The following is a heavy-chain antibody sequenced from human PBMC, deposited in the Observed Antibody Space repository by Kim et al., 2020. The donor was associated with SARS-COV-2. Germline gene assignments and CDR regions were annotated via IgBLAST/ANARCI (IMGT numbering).Heavy chain of an antibody. V-gene: IGHV3-30*18. CDR3: ANAGPTVGYCSGGSCGDFDY. CDR1: GFTFSSYG. Sequence: GGSLRLSCAASGFTFSSYGMHWVRQAPGKGLEWVAVISYDGSNKYYADSVKGRFTISRDNSKNTLYLQMNSLRAEDTAVYYCANAGPTVGYCSGGSCGDFDYWGQGTLVTVSS. J-gene: IGHJ4*02. CDR2: ISYDGSNK. D-gene: IGHD2-15*01.